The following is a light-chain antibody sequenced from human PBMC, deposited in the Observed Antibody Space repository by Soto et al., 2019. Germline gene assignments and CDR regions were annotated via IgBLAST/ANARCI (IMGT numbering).Light chain of an antibody. V-gene: IGLV2-14*01. Sequence: QAVVTQPASVSASPGQSITISCTGTSSDVGGYNYVSWYQHHSGTAPKLIISQVSNRPSGVSIRFSGSKSGNTASLTISGLQAEDEADYYCSSYTNSSTFYVFGTGTKLTVL. CDR1: SSDVGGYNY. CDR3: SSYTNSSTFYV. CDR2: QVS. J-gene: IGLJ1*01.